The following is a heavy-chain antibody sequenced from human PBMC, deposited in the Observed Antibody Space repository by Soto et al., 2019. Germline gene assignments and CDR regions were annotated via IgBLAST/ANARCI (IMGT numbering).Heavy chain of an antibody. CDR3: ARGLRYFDWLSNYGMDV. J-gene: IGHJ6*02. V-gene: IGHV1-8*01. Sequence: ASVKVSCKASGYTFTSYGISWVRQATGQGLEWMGWMNPNSGNTGYAQKFQGRVTMTRNTSISTAYMELSSLRSEDTAVYYCARGLRYFDWLSNYGMDVWGQGTTVTVSS. D-gene: IGHD3-9*01. CDR2: MNPNSGNT. CDR1: GYTFTSYG.